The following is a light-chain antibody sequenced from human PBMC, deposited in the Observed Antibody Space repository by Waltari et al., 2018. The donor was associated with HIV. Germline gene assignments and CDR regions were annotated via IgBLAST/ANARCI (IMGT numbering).Light chain of an antibody. J-gene: IGKJ2*01. Sequence: EIVMTQSPPTLSVSPGETATLSCRTSKRISSNLAWYQQRPGQAPRILIYGASTRSTGIPASFSGSGSGREFTLTISSLQSEDFAVYYCQQYNKWPLYTFGQGTKLEIK. CDR2: GAS. CDR1: KRISSN. V-gene: IGKV3-15*01. CDR3: QQYNKWPLYT.